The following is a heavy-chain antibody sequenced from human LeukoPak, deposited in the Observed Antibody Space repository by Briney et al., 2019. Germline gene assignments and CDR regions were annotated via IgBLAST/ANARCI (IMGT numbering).Heavy chain of an antibody. J-gene: IGHJ6*02. Sequence: ASVKVSCKASGYTFTGYYMHWVRQAPGQGLEWMGWINPNSGGTNYAQKFQGRVTMTRDTSISTAYMELSRLRSDDTAVYYCARAGTVVVVAATPYYYGMDVWGQGTTVTVSS. CDR1: GYTFTGYY. CDR3: ARAGTVVVVAATPYYYGMDV. D-gene: IGHD2-15*01. CDR2: INPNSGGT. V-gene: IGHV1-2*02.